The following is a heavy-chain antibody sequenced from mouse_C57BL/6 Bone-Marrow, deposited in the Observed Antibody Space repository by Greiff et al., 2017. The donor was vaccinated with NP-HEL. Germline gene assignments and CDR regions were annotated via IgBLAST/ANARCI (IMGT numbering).Heavy chain of an antibody. CDR3: ARQALRPGAMDY. CDR2: IYPGSGST. V-gene: IGHV1-55*01. J-gene: IGHJ4*01. CDR1: GYTFTSYW. Sequence: VQLQQPGAELVKPGASVKMSCKASGYTFTSYWITWVKQRPGQGLEWIGDIYPGSGSTNYNEKFKSKATLPVDKSYSTAYMQLSSLTSEDSAVYYCARQALRPGAMDYWGQGTSVTVSS. D-gene: IGHD3-2*02.